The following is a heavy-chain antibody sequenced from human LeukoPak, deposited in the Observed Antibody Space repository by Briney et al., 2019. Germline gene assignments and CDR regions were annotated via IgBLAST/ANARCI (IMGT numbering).Heavy chain of an antibody. CDR1: GGSISSYY. V-gene: IGHV4-59*12. D-gene: IGHD3-22*01. CDR2: IFYSGRT. CDR3: ARDPDTYYYDNSGFDY. J-gene: IGHJ4*02. Sequence: SETLSLTCSVSGGSISSYYWSWIRQPPGKGLEWIGYIFYSGRTSYNPSLKSRVTISVDTSKNQFSLNLSSVTAADTAVYYCARDPDTYYYDNSGFDYWGQGTLVTVSS.